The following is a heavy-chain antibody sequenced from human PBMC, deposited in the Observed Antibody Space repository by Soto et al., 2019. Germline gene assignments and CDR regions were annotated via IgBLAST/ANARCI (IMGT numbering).Heavy chain of an antibody. V-gene: IGHV1-8*01. D-gene: IGHD6-13*01. Sequence: QVQLVQSGAEVKKPGASVKVSCKASGYTFTSYDINWVRQATGQGLEWMGWMNPNSGNTGYAQKFHGRVTLIRNTSISTAYIELSSLRSEDTAVYYCARERSAAGTGWFDPWGQGTLVTVSS. J-gene: IGHJ5*02. CDR1: GYTFTSYD. CDR3: ARERSAAGTGWFDP. CDR2: MNPNSGNT.